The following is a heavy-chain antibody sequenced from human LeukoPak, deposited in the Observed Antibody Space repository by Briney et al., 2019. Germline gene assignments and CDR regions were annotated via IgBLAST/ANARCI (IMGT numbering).Heavy chain of an antibody. Sequence: ASVKVSCKASGYTFTGYYMHWVRQAPGQGLEWMEWINPNSGGTNYAQKFQGRVTMTRDTSISTAYMELSRLRSDDTAVYYCARRGPAYDIFETSMDYWGQGTLVTVSS. D-gene: IGHD3-9*01. J-gene: IGHJ4*02. CDR3: ARRGPAYDIFETSMDY. CDR2: INPNSGGT. CDR1: GYTFTGYY. V-gene: IGHV1-2*02.